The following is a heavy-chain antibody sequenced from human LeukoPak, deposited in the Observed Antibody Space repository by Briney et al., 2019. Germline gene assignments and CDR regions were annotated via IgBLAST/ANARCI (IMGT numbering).Heavy chain of an antibody. J-gene: IGHJ4*02. Sequence: GGSLRLSCAASGFIFSSYAMNWVRQAPGTGLEWVSGISGSGGRTDYADPVKGRFTISRDNSKNTLYLQMNSLRAEDTAVYYCAKGFYYDSSGYHPLSFDYWGRGTLVTVSS. D-gene: IGHD3-22*01. V-gene: IGHV3-23*01. CDR3: AKGFYYDSSGYHPLSFDY. CDR2: ISGSGGRT. CDR1: GFIFSSYA.